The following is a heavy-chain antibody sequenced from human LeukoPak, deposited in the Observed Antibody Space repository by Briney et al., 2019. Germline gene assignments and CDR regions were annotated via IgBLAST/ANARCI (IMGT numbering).Heavy chain of an antibody. CDR1: GGSVSSGSYY. J-gene: IGHJ5*02. Sequence: PSETLSLTCTVSGGSVSSGSYYWSWNRQPPGKGLEWIGYIYYSGSTNYNPSLKSRVTISVDTSKNQFSLKLSSVTAADTAVYYCARAPRGVWFDPWGQGTLVTVSS. V-gene: IGHV4-61*01. CDR3: ARAPRGVWFDP. CDR2: IYYSGST. D-gene: IGHD3-10*01.